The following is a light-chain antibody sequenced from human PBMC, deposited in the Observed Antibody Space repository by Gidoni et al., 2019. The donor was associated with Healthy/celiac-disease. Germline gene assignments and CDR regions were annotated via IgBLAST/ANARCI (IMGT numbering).Light chain of an antibody. CDR3: QQYGSSPRT. V-gene: IGKV3-20*01. CDR1: QSVSSSY. Sequence: EIVLKQSPGTLSLSPGERATLSCRASQSVSSSYLAWYQQKPGQAPRLLIYGASSRATGIPDRFSGSGSGTDFTLTISRLEPEDFSVYYCQQYGSSPRTFGRGTKVEIK. J-gene: IGKJ1*01. CDR2: GAS.